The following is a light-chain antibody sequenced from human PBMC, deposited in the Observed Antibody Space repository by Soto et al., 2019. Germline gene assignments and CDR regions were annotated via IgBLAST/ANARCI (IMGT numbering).Light chain of an antibody. J-gene: IGKJ1*01. V-gene: IGKV1-39*01. Sequence: DIRVTKSPSSLSVSVGDGVTITCRASETINNYLNWYQQKPGRAPKLLIHAASTLQSGVPSRFSGSGSGTDFTLTISSLQPEDFATYSCQQSYTTPWTFGLGTKVDIK. CDR2: AAS. CDR3: QQSYTTPWT. CDR1: ETINNY.